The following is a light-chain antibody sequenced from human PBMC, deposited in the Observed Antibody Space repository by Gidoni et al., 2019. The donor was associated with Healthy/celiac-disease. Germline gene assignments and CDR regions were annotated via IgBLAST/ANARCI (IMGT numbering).Light chain of an antibody. Sequence: DIVMTQSPLSLLVTPGEPASIPCRSSQSLLHSNGYNYLVWYLQKPGQSPQLLIYLGSNRASGVPDRFSGSGSGTDFTLKISRVEAEDVGVYYCMQALQTPLTFGGGTKVEIK. CDR1: QSLLHSNGYNY. CDR2: LGS. V-gene: IGKV2-28*01. CDR3: MQALQTPLT. J-gene: IGKJ4*01.